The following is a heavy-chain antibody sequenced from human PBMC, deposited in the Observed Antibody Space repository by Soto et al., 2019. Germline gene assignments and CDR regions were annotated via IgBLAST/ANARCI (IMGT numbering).Heavy chain of an antibody. CDR3: AKELRETGGYYFDC. V-gene: IGHV3-30*18. Sequence: QVQLVESGGGVVQPGRSLRLSCAASGFSFGKYGMHWVRQAQGKGLEWVAEMSDDGSKKYYGDSVKGRFTISRDNSKNTLYLLMDSLRPEDTAMYYCAKELRETGGYYFDCWGQGTLVTVSS. CDR2: MSDDGSKK. J-gene: IGHJ4*02. CDR1: GFSFGKYG. D-gene: IGHD3-16*01.